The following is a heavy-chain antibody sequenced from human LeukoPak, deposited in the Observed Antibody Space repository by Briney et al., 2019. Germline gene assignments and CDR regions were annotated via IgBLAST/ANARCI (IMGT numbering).Heavy chain of an antibody. CDR1: GGSISSGGYY. CDR3: ARGYSGYYFYYFDY. D-gene: IGHD3-22*01. Sequence: PSETLSLTCTVSGGSISSGGYYWSWIRQPPGKGLEWIGEINHSGSTNYNPSLKGRVTISVDTSKNQFSLKLSSVTAADTAVYYCARGYSGYYFYYFDYWGQGTLVTVSS. J-gene: IGHJ4*02. V-gene: IGHV4-39*07. CDR2: INHSGST.